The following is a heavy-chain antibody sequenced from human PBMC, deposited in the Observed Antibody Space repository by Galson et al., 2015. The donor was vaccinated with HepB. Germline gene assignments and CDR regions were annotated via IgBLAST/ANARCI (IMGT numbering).Heavy chain of an antibody. Sequence: PLRLSCAASGFTFSTSSMHWVRQPPEKGLVWVSHITGDGSIITYADSVRGRFTISRDNAKNTLYLQMNSLRAEDTALYYCARSGGLFEYWGQGTLVTVSS. D-gene: IGHD2-15*01. CDR3: ARSGGLFEY. CDR1: GFTFSTSS. CDR2: ITGDGSII. V-gene: IGHV3-74*01. J-gene: IGHJ4*02.